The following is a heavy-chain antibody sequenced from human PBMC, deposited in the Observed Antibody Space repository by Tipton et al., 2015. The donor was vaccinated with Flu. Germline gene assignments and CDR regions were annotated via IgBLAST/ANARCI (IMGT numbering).Heavy chain of an antibody. D-gene: IGHD3-22*01. CDR2: LYSSGSS. CDR3: AGGDAYDSGGYHPFFAF. CDR1: GVSVSTYY. J-gene: IGHJ4*02. Sequence: PGLVKPSETLSLTCSVSGVSVSTYYWTWIRQPPGKGLEWIGYLYSSGSSNYNPSLKSRVTISIDTSKNQFSLKLTSVTAADTAIYYCAGGDAYDSGGYHPFFAFWGQGNLVTISS. V-gene: IGHV4-59*02.